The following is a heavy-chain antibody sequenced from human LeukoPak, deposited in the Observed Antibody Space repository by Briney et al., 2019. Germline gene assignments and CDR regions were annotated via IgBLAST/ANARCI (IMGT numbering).Heavy chain of an antibody. CDR2: INTNSGGT. D-gene: IGHD6-13*01. CDR1: GYTFTGYY. Sequence: ASVKVSCKASGYTFTGYYMHWVRQAPGQGLEWIGWINTNSGGTNYAQKVQGRVTMTRDTSISTAYMELSRLRSDDTAVYYCARNEKTPQQLATLYYYYYMDVWGKGTTVTVSS. CDR3: ARNEKTPQQLATLYYYYYMDV. V-gene: IGHV1-2*02. J-gene: IGHJ6*03.